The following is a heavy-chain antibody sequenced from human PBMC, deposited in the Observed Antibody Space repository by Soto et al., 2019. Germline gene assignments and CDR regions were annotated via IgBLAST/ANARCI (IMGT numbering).Heavy chain of an antibody. CDR3: ASRKYGDFDYGLDV. D-gene: IGHD2-21*02. J-gene: IGHJ6*02. CDR1: GYTFTSYA. CDR2: INAVNGNT. Sequence: ASVKVSCKASGYTFTSYAIHWVRQAPGQRLEWMGWINAVNGNTKYSQKFQDRVTFTRDTSASTAYMELSSLRSEDTAVYYCASRKYGDFDYGLDVWGQGTTVTVSS. V-gene: IGHV1-3*01.